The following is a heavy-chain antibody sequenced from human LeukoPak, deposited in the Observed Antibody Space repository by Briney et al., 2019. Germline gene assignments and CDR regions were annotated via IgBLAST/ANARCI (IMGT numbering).Heavy chain of an antibody. D-gene: IGHD3-9*01. CDR2: ISAYNGNT. V-gene: IGHV1-18*01. CDR3: ARAGYYDILTGWIYHYYGMDV. J-gene: IGHJ6*02. Sequence: ASVKVSCKASGYTFTSYGISWVRQAPGQGLEWMGWISAYNGNTNYAQKLQGRVTMTTDTSTSTAYMELRSLRSDDTAVYYCARAGYYDILTGWIYHYYGMDVWGQGTTVTVSS. CDR1: GYTFTSYG.